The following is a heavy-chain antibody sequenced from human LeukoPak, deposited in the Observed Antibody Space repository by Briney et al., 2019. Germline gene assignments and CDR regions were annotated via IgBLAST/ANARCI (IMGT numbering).Heavy chain of an antibody. CDR1: GFTFSNYW. V-gene: IGHV3-7*04. CDR3: AGGAVELDQ. J-gene: IGHJ4*02. CDR2: IKQDGSEK. Sequence: PGGSLRLSCAASGFTFSNYWMGWVRQAPGKGLEYVANIKQDGSEKDYVDSVKGRFTISRDNAKNSLYLQMNSLRAEDTAVYYCAGGAVELDQWGQGTLVTVSS. D-gene: IGHD6-19*01.